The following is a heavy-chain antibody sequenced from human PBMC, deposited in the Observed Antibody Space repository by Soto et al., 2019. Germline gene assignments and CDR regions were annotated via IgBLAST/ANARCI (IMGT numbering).Heavy chain of an antibody. J-gene: IGHJ4*02. Sequence: QVQLVESGGGVVQPGRSLRLSCAASGFTFSSYGMHWVRQAPGKGLEWVAVISYDGSNKYYADSVKGRFTISRDNSKNTLYLKMNSLRAEDTAVYYCAKDLGNGGVYWGQGTLVTVSS. CDR1: GFTFSSYG. D-gene: IGHD1-1*01. V-gene: IGHV3-30*18. CDR3: AKDLGNGGVY. CDR2: ISYDGSNK.